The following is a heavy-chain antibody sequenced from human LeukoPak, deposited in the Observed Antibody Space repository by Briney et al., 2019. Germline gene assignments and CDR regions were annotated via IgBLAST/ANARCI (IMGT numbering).Heavy chain of an antibody. D-gene: IGHD4-23*01. CDR3: ARDDYGGDYFDY. J-gene: IGHJ4*02. CDR1: GFTFSDHY. V-gene: IGHV3-11*05. Sequence: GGSLRLSCEVSGFTFSDHYMSWIRQAPGKRLEWVSCISSGSTYTNYADSVEGRFTISRDNAKNSLYLQMNSLRAEDTAVYYCARDDYGGDYFDYWGQGTLVTVSS. CDR2: ISSGSTYT.